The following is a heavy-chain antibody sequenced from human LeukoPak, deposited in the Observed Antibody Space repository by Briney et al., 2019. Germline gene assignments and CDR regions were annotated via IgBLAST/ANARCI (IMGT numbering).Heavy chain of an antibody. CDR2: IIPIFGTA. J-gene: IGHJ3*02. Sequence: GSSVKVSCKASGGTVSSYAISWVRQAPGQGLEWMGGIIPIFGTANYAQKFQGRVTITTDESTSTAYMELSSLRSEVTAVYYCATGVGSSSPFDAFDIWGQGTMVTVSS. CDR3: ATGVGSSSPFDAFDI. CDR1: GGTVSSYA. D-gene: IGHD6-6*01. V-gene: IGHV1-69*05.